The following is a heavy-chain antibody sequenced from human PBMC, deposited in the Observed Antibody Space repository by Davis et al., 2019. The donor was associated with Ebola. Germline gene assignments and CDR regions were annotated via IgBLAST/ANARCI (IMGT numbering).Heavy chain of an antibody. CDR2: INHSGST. CDR1: GGSFSGYY. Sequence: MPSETLSLTCAVYGGSFSGYYWSWIRQPPGKGLELIGEINHSGSTNYNPSLKSRVTISVETSKNRFSLHLASVTAADTAVYFCASRIAFYSTTWAPDNWGQGTLVTVSS. CDR3: ASRIAFYSTTWAPDN. D-gene: IGHD2-21*01. V-gene: IGHV4-34*01. J-gene: IGHJ4*02.